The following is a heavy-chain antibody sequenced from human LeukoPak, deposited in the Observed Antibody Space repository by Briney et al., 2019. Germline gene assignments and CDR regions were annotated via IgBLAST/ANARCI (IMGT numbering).Heavy chain of an antibody. D-gene: IGHD3-22*01. CDR1: GYSISSGYF. Sequence: SETLSLACTVSGYSISSGYFWGWIRQPPGKGLEWIGSFYHSGITYYNPSLKSRVTISVEMSKNQFSLKLSSVTAADTAIYYCARLFGRGYHSSGPQSYWSQGTLVTVSS. J-gene: IGHJ4*02. CDR2: FYHSGIT. CDR3: ARLFGRGYHSSGPQSY. V-gene: IGHV4-38-2*02.